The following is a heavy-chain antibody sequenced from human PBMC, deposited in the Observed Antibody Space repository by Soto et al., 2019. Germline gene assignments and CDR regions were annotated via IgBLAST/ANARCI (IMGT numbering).Heavy chain of an antibody. V-gene: IGHV4-34*01. CDR1: GGSFSGYY. D-gene: IGHD6-6*01. CDR3: ARGIPSSIAARFLYYYYGMDV. CDR2: INHSGST. Sequence: NPSETLSLTCAVYGGSFSGYYWRWIRQPPGKGLEWIGEINHSGSTNYNPSLKSRVTISVDTSKNQFSLKLSSVTAADTAVYYCARGIPSSIAARFLYYYYGMDVWGQGTTVTVSS. J-gene: IGHJ6*02.